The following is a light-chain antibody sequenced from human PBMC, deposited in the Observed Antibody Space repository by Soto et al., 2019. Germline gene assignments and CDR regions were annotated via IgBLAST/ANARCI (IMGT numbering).Light chain of an antibody. V-gene: IGKV3D-15*01. CDR3: QQYNNLPRT. CDR1: QSVRGN. J-gene: IGKJ4*01. CDR2: GAS. Sequence: EIVLTQSPGTLSLSPGERATLSCRASQSVRGNLAWYQQKPGQAPRLLIYGASSRATGIPDRFSGSGSGTEFTLTISSLQSEDYAVYYCQQYNNLPRTFGGGTKVDIK.